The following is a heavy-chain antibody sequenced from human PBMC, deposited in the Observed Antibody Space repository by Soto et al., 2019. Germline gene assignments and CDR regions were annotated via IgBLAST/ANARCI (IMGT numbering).Heavy chain of an antibody. Sequence: SETLSLTCNPPGGSIPRYYWSWIPQTAGKVLEWIGRIYTSGSTNYNPSLKSRVTMSVDTSKNQFSLKLSSVTAADTAVYYCAREVASYYYDSSGYKDAFEIWGQGTMVT. CDR2: IYTSGST. D-gene: IGHD3-22*01. V-gene: IGHV4-4*07. CDR1: GGSIPRYY. CDR3: AREVASYYYDSSGYKDAFEI. J-gene: IGHJ3*02.